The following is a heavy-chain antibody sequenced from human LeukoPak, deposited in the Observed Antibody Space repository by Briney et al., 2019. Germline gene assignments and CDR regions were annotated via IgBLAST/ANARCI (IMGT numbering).Heavy chain of an antibody. CDR2: INRSGST. J-gene: IGHJ3*02. D-gene: IGHD2-15*01. V-gene: IGHV4-34*01. CDR3: ARDRWPSRGRDAFDI. CDR1: GGSFSGYY. Sequence: PSETLSLTCAVYGGSFSGYYWSWIRQPPGKGLEWIGEINRSGSTNYNPSLKSRVTISVDTSKNQFSLKLSSVTAADTAVYYCARDRWPSRGRDAFDIWGQGTMVTVSS.